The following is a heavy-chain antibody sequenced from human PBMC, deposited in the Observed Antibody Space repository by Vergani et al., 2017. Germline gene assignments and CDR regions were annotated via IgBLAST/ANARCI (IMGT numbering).Heavy chain of an antibody. J-gene: IGHJ6*03. D-gene: IGHD2-2*01. CDR1: GYSFTSYW. Sequence: EVQLVQSGAEVKKPGESLKISCKGSGYSFTSYWIGWVRQMPGKGLEWMGIIYPGDSDTRYSPSFQGQVTISADKSISTAYLQWSSLKASDTAMYYCARGGGSVVNPPEYYYYYYMDVWGKGTTVTVSS. CDR3: ARGGGSVVNPPEYYYYYYMDV. CDR2: IYPGDSDT. V-gene: IGHV5-51*03.